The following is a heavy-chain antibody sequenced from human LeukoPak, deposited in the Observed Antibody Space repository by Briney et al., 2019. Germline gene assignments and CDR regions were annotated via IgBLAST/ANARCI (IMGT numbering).Heavy chain of an antibody. V-gene: IGHV3-30-3*01. D-gene: IGHD6-19*01. CDR1: GFTFSSYA. Sequence: GGSLRLSCAASGFTFSSYAMHWVRQAPGKGLEWVAVISYDGSNRYYADSVKGRFTISRDNSKNTLYLQMNSLRAEDTAVYYCARDRYSSGWYGPLGDYWGQGTLVTVSS. CDR3: ARDRYSSGWYGPLGDY. J-gene: IGHJ4*02. CDR2: ISYDGSNR.